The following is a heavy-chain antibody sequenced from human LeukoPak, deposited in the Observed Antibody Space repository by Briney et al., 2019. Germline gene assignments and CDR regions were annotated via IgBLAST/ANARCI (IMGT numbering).Heavy chain of an antibody. Sequence: SQTLSLTCAISGDSVSSNTATWGWIRQSPSRGLEWLVRTYYRSKWYNDYAVSVKSRIIISPDTSKNQFSLQLNSVTPEDTAAYYCVRVGRRYTSSWYYVDYFDYWGQGALVTVSS. V-gene: IGHV6-1*01. CDR1: GDSVSSNTAT. CDR2: TYYRSKWYN. J-gene: IGHJ4*02. CDR3: VRVGRRYTSSWYYVDYFDY. D-gene: IGHD6-13*01.